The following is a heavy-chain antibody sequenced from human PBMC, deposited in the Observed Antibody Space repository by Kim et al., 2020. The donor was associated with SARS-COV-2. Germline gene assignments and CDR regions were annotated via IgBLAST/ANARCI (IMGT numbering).Heavy chain of an antibody. V-gene: IGHV3-15*01. CDR2: IKSKTDGGTT. J-gene: IGHJ4*02. CDR1: GFTFSNAW. CDR3: TIFGVVSLGNFDY. D-gene: IGHD3-3*01. Sequence: GGSLRLSCAASGFTFSNAWMSWVRQAPGKGLEWVGRIKSKTDGGTTDYAAPVKCRFTISRDDSKNTLYLQMNSLKTEDTAVYYCTIFGVVSLGNFDYWGQGTLVTVSS.